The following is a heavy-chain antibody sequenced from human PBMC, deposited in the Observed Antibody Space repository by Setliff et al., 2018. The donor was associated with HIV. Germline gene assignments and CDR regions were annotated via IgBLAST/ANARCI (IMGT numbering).Heavy chain of an antibody. CDR1: GYTFTTYN. J-gene: IGHJ4*02. CDR2: INPNSGGT. V-gene: IGHV1-2*06. Sequence: ASVKVSCKASGYTFTTYNINWVRQAPGQGLEWMGRINPNSGGTNYAQKFQGRVTMTRDTSISTAYMELRSLRFDDTAVYYCAREWGITVTLDYWGQGTLVTVSS. D-gene: IGHD4-17*01. CDR3: AREWGITVTLDY.